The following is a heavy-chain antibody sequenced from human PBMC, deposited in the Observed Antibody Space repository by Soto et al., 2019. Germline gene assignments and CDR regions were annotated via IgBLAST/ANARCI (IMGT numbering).Heavy chain of an antibody. Sequence: PGGSLRLSCAASGFTFSSYAMSWVRQAPGKGLEWVSAISGSGGSTYYADSVKGRFTISRDNSKNTLYLQMNSLRAEDTAVYYCAKDRGYCSSTSCSRENDAFDIWGQGTMVTVSS. CDR3: AKDRGYCSSTSCSRENDAFDI. CDR1: GFTFSSYA. D-gene: IGHD2-2*01. J-gene: IGHJ3*02. CDR2: ISGSGGST. V-gene: IGHV3-23*01.